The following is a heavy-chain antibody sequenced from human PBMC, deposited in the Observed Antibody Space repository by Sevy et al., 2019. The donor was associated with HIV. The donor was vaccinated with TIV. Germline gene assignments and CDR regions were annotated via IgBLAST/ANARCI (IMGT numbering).Heavy chain of an antibody. D-gene: IGHD2-8*01. CDR2: LSFGCGKI. J-gene: IGHJ4*02. V-gene: IGHV3-23*01. CDR3: AREGCSRPHDY. Sequence: GSLRLSCAASGFAFYEYSMSWIRQAPGKGLEWVATLSFGCGKINYADSVKGRFTISRDNSKNSFYLQMDNLRVEDTALYYCAREGCSRPHDYWGQGARVTVSS. CDR1: GFAFYEYS.